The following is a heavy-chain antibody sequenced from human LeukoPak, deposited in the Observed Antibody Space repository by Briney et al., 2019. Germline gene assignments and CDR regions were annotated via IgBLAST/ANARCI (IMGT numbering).Heavy chain of an antibody. V-gene: IGHV3-48*04. CDR3: ARTYDFGRGPPGDAFDN. J-gene: IGHJ3*02. D-gene: IGHD3-3*01. CDR1: GFTFRIFG. Sequence: GGSLRLSCAASGFTFRIFGLNWVRQAPGEGPEWVSYIDARSGITYYADSVQGRFTISRDDARESVFLQMDGLRVDDTAVYYCARTYDFGRGPPGDAFDNWGPGTWVIVSS. CDR2: IDARSGIT.